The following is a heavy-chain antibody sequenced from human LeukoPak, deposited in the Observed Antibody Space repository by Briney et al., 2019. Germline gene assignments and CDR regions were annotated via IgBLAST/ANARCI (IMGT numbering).Heavy chain of an antibody. CDR3: AGDRHAYSGTDY. CDR2: ISYSGST. J-gene: IGHJ4*02. V-gene: IGHV4-59*01. Sequence: PSETLSLTCTVSGGSINSYYWSWIRQPPGKGLEWIGYISYSGSTNYNPSLKSRVTISADTSKNQFSLKLSSVTAADTAVYYCAGDRHAYSGTDYWGQGTLVTVSS. D-gene: IGHD1-26*01. CDR1: GGSINSYY.